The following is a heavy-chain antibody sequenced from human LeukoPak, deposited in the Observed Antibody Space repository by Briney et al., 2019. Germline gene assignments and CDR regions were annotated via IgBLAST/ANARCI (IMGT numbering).Heavy chain of an antibody. CDR3: ARGGDSSSSYYYYYMDA. D-gene: IGHD6-6*01. CDR1: GGTFSSYA. J-gene: IGHJ6*03. CDR2: IIPIFGTA. Sequence: SVKVSCKASGGTFSSYAISWVRQAPGQGLEWMGGIIPIFGTANYAQKFQGRVTITADESTSTAYMELSSLRSEDTAVYYCARGGDSSSSYYYYYMDAWGKGTTVTVSS. V-gene: IGHV1-69*13.